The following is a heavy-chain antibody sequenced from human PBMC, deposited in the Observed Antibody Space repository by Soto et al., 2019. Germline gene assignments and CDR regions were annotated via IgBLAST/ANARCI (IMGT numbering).Heavy chain of an antibody. Sequence: ASVKVSCKASGYTFTSYVINWVRQATGQGLEWMGWMNPNGGNTAYAQKFQGRVTMTRNTPISTVYMKLSGLRPEDTAVYFCARDRFGSWTVYYWGQGTPVTVSS. CDR2: MNPNGGNT. J-gene: IGHJ4*02. V-gene: IGHV1-8*01. CDR1: GYTFTSYV. CDR3: ARDRFGSWTVYY. D-gene: IGHD6-13*01.